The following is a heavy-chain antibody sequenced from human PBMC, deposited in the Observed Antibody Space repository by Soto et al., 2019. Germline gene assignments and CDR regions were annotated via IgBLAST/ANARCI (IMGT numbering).Heavy chain of an antibody. Sequence: EVQLLESGGGLVQPGGSLRLSCAASGFTFSSYAMSWVRQAPGKGLEWVSTISGSGGSTYYADSVKGRFTISRDNSKNTVYLQMNSRGAGDTAVYYCGNGGGDYSSGWYGAFDIWGQGTMVTVSS. V-gene: IGHV3-23*01. D-gene: IGHD6-19*01. J-gene: IGHJ3*02. CDR1: GFTFSSYA. CDR2: ISGSGGST. CDR3: GNGGGDYSSGWYGAFDI.